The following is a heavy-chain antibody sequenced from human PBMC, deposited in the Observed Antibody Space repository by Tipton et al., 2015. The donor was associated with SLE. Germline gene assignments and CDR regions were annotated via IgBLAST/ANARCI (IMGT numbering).Heavy chain of an antibody. CDR1: GYSISGGYY. CDR3: VRGGGSSSGRWFDP. D-gene: IGHD3-10*01. CDR2: IYHSGST. J-gene: IGHJ5*02. Sequence: LRLSCTVSGYSISGGYYWGWIRQPPGKGLEWFGSIYHSGSTYYNPSLKSRVTISVDTSKNQFSLKLTYVTAADTAVYYCVRGGGSSSGRWFDPWGRGTLVIVSS. V-gene: IGHV4-38-2*02.